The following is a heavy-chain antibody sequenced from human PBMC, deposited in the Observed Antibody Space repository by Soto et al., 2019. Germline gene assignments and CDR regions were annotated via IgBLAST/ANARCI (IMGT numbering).Heavy chain of an antibody. J-gene: IGHJ6*02. CDR3: ARPTRQWLGLRYYYGMDV. V-gene: IGHV4-34*01. CDR2: INHSGST. D-gene: IGHD6-19*01. Sequence: SETLSLTCAVYGGSFSGYYWSWIRQPPGKGLEWIGEINHSGSTNYNPSLKSRVTISVDTSKNQFSLKLSSVTAADTAVYYCARPTRQWLGLRYYYGMDVWGQGTTVTASS. CDR1: GGSFSGYY.